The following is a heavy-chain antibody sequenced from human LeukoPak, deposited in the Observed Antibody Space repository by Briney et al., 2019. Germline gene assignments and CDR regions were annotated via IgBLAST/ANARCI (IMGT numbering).Heavy chain of an antibody. D-gene: IGHD6-19*01. Sequence: SETLSLTCTVSGGSITSSSYYWGWIRQPPGKGLEWIGSIYYSGSTYYNPSLKSRVTLSVDTSKNQFSLKLSSVTAADTAVYYCARRDSSGVVPRWDYWGQGTLVTVSS. CDR1: GGSITSSSYY. CDR3: ARRDSSGVVPRWDY. V-gene: IGHV4-39*01. J-gene: IGHJ4*02. CDR2: IYYSGST.